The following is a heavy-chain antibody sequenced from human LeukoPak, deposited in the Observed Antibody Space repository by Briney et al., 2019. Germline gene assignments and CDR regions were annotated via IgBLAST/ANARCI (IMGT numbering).Heavy chain of an antibody. J-gene: IGHJ5*02. CDR1: GDSVSRNIVA. V-gene: IGHV6-1*01. CDR2: TYYRSKWYK. Sequence: SQTLSLTCAISGDSVSRNIVAWNWIRQSPSRGLEWLGRTYYRSKWYKEYAASVRSRITISPDTSKNQFSLQLNSVTPEDTAVYYCARVEYFGSGSYRFDPWGQGTLVTVSS. D-gene: IGHD3-10*01. CDR3: ARVEYFGSGSYRFDP.